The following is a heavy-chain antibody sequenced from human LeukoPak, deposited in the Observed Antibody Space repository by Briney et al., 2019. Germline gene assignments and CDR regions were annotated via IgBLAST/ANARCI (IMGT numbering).Heavy chain of an antibody. Sequence: SVKVSCKASGGTFSSYAISWVRQAPGRGLEWMGRIIPILGIANYAQKFQGRVTITADKSTSTAYMELSSLRSEDTAVYYCARVFRRAAGEDYWGQGTLVTVSS. J-gene: IGHJ4*02. D-gene: IGHD6-13*01. CDR1: GGTFSSYA. V-gene: IGHV1-69*04. CDR3: ARVFRRAAGEDY. CDR2: IIPILGIA.